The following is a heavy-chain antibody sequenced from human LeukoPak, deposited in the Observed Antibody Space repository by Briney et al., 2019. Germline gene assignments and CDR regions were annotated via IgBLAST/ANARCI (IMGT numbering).Heavy chain of an antibody. CDR1: GDSISSGSYY. CDR2: IYTSGST. V-gene: IGHV4-61*02. CDR3: ARDAWFGAGRAFAY. D-gene: IGHD3-10*01. J-gene: IGHJ4*02. Sequence: SETLSLTCSVSGDSISSGSYYWSWIRQPAGKGLEWIGRIYTSGSTNYIPSLKSRLTISVDTSKNQFSLRLSSVTAADTAVYYCARDAWFGAGRAFAYWGQGTLVTVSS.